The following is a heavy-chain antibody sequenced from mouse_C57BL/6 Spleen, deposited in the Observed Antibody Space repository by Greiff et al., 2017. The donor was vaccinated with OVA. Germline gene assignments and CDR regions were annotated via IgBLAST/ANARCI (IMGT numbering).Heavy chain of an antibody. CDR3: ATYYSNSGAMDY. CDR2: IYPGDGDT. J-gene: IGHJ4*01. CDR1: GYAFSSSW. D-gene: IGHD2-5*01. Sequence: QVQLKQSGPELVKPGASVKISCKASGYAFSSSWMNWVKQRPGKGLEWIRRIYPGDGDTNYNGKFKGKATLTADKSSSTAYMQLSSLTSEDSAVYFCATYYSNSGAMDYWGQGTSVTVSS. V-gene: IGHV1-82*01.